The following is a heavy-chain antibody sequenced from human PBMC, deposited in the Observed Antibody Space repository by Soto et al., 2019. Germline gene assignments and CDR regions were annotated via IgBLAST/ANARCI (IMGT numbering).Heavy chain of an antibody. CDR2: IIPIFGTA. Sequence: VSCKASGGTLSSYAISWVRQAPGQGLEWMGGIIPIFGTANYARKFQGRVTITADKSTSTAYMELSSLRSEDTAVYYCASRNTSDYYDSSGYPPLYYYYGMDVWGQGTTVTVSS. J-gene: IGHJ6*02. V-gene: IGHV1-69*06. CDR1: GGTLSSYA. CDR3: ASRNTSDYYDSSGYPPLYYYYGMDV. D-gene: IGHD3-22*01.